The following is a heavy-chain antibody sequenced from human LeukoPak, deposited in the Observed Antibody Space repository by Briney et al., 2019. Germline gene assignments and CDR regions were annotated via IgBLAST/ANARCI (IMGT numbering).Heavy chain of an antibody. D-gene: IGHD2-8*02. CDR3: SRGLDCTVTTCFGGDDGFDI. CDR2: ISSQSVYI. V-gene: IGHV3-21*01. CDR1: GFTFNIYS. Sequence: GGSLRLSCEASGFTFNIYSMNWVRQVPGKGLEWVSSISSQSVYIYYADSVKGRSAISRDNARKSLYLQMNSLTAEDTAVYFCSRGLDCTVTTCFGGDDGFDIWGRGTMVTVSS. J-gene: IGHJ3*02.